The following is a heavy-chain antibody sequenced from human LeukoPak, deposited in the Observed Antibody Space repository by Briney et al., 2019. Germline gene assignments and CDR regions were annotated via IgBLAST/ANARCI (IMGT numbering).Heavy chain of an antibody. Sequence: GASVKVSCKASGYTFTSYYMHWVRQAPGQGLEWMGIINPSGGSTSYAQKFQGRVTTTRDTSTSTVYMELSSLRSEDTAVYYCARSTGGWTQYFQHWGQGTLVTVSS. J-gene: IGHJ1*01. CDR1: GYTFTSYY. V-gene: IGHV1-46*01. D-gene: IGHD6-19*01. CDR2: INPSGGST. CDR3: ARSTGGWTQYFQH.